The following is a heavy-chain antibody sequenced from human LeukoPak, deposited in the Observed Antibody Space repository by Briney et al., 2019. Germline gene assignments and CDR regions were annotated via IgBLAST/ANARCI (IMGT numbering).Heavy chain of an antibody. CDR2: ISSYGDST. CDR1: GFTFSSYA. J-gene: IGHJ6*02. Sequence: GGSLRLSCAASGFTFSSYAMHWVRQAPGKGLEYVSAISSYGDSTYYADSVKGRFTISRDNSKKTLYLEMGSLRAEDMAVYYCARGNRGNYYYGMDVWGQGTAVTVSS. V-gene: IGHV3-64*02. CDR3: ARGNRGNYYYGMDV.